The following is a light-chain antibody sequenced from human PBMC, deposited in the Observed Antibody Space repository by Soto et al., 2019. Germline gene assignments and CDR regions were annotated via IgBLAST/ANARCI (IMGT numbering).Light chain of an antibody. Sequence: EIVLTQSPASLSLYPGERATLSCRTSQSVDSHLVWYQQKPGQAPRLLIFAASNRATGIPVRFSGSGSGTDCTLAINRLEPDDVAVYYCQQRSDWPITFCQGTRLEIK. CDR2: AAS. J-gene: IGKJ5*01. V-gene: IGKV3-11*01. CDR3: QQRSDWPIT. CDR1: QSVDSH.